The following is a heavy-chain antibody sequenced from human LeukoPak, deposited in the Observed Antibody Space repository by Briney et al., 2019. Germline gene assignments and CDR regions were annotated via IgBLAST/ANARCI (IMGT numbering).Heavy chain of an antibody. CDR2: IWYDGSNK. CDR3: ARGPGIVGARLHY. CDR1: GFTFSSYG. Sequence: GRSLRLSCAASGFTFSSYGMHCVREAPGKGLGWVAVIWYDGSNKYYADSVKGRFTISRDNSKNTLYLQMNSLRAEDTAVYYCARGPGIVGARLHYWGQGTLVTVSS. J-gene: IGHJ4*02. V-gene: IGHV3-33*01. D-gene: IGHD1-26*01.